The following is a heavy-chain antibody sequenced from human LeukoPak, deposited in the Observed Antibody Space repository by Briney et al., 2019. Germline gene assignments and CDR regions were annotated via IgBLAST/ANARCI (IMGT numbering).Heavy chain of an antibody. Sequence: GGSLRLSCAASGFTFSSYGMHWVRQAPGKGLEWVSSISSSSSYIYYADSVKGRFTISRDNAKNSLYLQMNSLRAEDTAVYYCARDRGVSGDYWFDPWGQGTLVTVSS. V-gene: IGHV3-21*01. D-gene: IGHD2-21*02. J-gene: IGHJ5*02. CDR2: ISSSSSYI. CDR3: ARDRGVSGDYWFDP. CDR1: GFTFSSYG.